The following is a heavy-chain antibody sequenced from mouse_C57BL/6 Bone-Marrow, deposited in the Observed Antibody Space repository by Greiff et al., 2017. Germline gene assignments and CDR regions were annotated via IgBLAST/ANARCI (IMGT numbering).Heavy chain of an antibody. V-gene: IGHV1-76*01. CDR3: ARGRVYYGSSSFDY. CDR2: IYPGSGNT. J-gene: IGHJ2*01. D-gene: IGHD1-1*01. CDR1: GYTFTDYY. Sequence: VKLQESGAELVRPGASVKLSCKASGYTFTDYYINWVKQRPGQGLEWIARIYPGSGNTYYNEKFKGKATLTAEKSSSTAYMQLSSLTSEDSAVYFCARGRVYYGSSSFDYWGQGTTLTVSS.